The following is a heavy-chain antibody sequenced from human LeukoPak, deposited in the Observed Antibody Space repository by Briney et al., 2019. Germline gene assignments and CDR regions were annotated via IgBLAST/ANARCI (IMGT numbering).Heavy chain of an antibody. V-gene: IGHV4-39*07. J-gene: IGHJ4*02. CDR2: IYYSGST. CDR1: GGSISSSSYY. Sequence: SETLSLTCTVSGGSISSSSYYWGWIRQPPGKGLEWIGSIYYSGSTYYNPSLKSRVTISVDTSKNQFSLKLSSVTAADTAVYYCARDVAYYGSGYSFWGQGTRVTVSS. D-gene: IGHD3-10*01. CDR3: ARDVAYYGSGYSF.